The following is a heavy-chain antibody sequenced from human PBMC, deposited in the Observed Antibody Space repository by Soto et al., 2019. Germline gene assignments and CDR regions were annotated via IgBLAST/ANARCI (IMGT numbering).Heavy chain of an antibody. CDR3: VKGSNYDYYTMDV. Sequence: GGSLRLSCAASGFTFSSYGLRWVRQAPGKGLEWVAFISKDGSNEYYADSVKGRFTISRDNSKNTLYLQVNSLRGEDTAVYYCVKGSNYDYYTMDVWGQGTTVTVSS. CDR2: ISKDGSNE. J-gene: IGHJ6*02. V-gene: IGHV3-30*18. CDR1: GFTFSSYG.